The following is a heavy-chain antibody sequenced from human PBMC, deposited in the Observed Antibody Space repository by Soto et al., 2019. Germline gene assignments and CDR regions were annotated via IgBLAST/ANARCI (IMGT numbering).Heavy chain of an antibody. Sequence: GSGPTLVNPTQTLTLTCTFSGFSLSTSGMCVSWIRQPPGKALEWLARIDWDDDKYYSTSLKTRLTISKDTSKNQVVLTMTNMDPVDTATYYCARITSGGSHDAFDIWGQGTMVTVSS. CDR3: ARITSGGSHDAFDI. D-gene: IGHD2-15*01. CDR2: IDWDDDK. CDR1: GFSLSTSGMC. V-gene: IGHV2-70*11. J-gene: IGHJ3*02.